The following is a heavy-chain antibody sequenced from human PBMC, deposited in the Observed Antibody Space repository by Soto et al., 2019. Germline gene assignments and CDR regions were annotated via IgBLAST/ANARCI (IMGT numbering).Heavy chain of an antibody. J-gene: IGHJ4*02. CDR1: GFKFSNYA. CDR2: ISATGGGT. Sequence: GGSLRLSCAASGFKFSNYAMSWVRQAPGKGLEWVSLISATGGGTYYADSLKGRFTISRDNSHNTLYLQVHSLTAEDTAVYYCAKDRRAGGNSAFYFDFWGQGDQVTVPQ. D-gene: IGHD3-16*01. V-gene: IGHV3-23*01. CDR3: AKDRRAGGNSAFYFDF.